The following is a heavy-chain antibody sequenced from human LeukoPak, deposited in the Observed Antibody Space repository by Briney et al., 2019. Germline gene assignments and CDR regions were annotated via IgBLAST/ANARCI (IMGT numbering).Heavy chain of an antibody. D-gene: IGHD3-10*02. CDR3: AELGITMIGGV. Sequence: GGSLRLSCAASGFTFSSYGMHWVRQAPGKGLEWVAYIQYDGNNKYYADSVKGRFTFSRDNSKNTLFLQMNSLRAEDTAVYYCAELGITMIGGVWGKGTTVTISS. CDR2: IQYDGNNK. CDR1: GFTFSSYG. J-gene: IGHJ6*04. V-gene: IGHV3-30*02.